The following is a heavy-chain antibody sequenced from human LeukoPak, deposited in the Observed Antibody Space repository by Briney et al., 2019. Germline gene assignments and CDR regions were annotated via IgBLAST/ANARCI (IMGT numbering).Heavy chain of an antibody. J-gene: IGHJ4*02. Sequence: GGSLRLSCTASGFNLGDYAMSWVRQAPGKGLEWVGFIRSKSYSGTTEYAAPVKGRFSVSRDDSKSIAFLEMNSLKTEDTAVYYCTRVVRLSGGRYYFDYWGQGTLVTVSS. D-gene: IGHD3-10*01. CDR1: GFNLGDYA. CDR3: TRVVRLSGGRYYFDY. V-gene: IGHV3-49*04. CDR2: IRSKSYSGTT.